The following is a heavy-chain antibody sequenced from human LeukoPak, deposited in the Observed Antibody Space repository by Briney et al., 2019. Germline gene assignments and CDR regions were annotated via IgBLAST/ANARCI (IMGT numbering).Heavy chain of an antibody. D-gene: IGHD3-22*01. Sequence: GGSLRLSCAASGFTFSSYGMHWVRQAPGKGLEWVTFIRYDGSKKYYADSVKGRFTISRDNAKNSLYLQMNSLRAEDTALYYCARYYDSSGYYFGAFDIWGQGTMVTVSS. V-gene: IGHV3-30*02. CDR3: ARYYDSSGYYFGAFDI. J-gene: IGHJ3*02. CDR2: IRYDGSKK. CDR1: GFTFSSYG.